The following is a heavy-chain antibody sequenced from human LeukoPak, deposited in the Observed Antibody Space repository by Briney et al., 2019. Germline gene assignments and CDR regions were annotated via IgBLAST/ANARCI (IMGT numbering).Heavy chain of an antibody. D-gene: IGHD6-13*01. J-gene: IGHJ4*02. Sequence: ASVKVSCKASGYTFTSYDINWVRQATGQGLEWMGWMNPNSGNTGYAQKFQGRVLITRSTSISTAYMELSSLRSDDTAVYYCASGGPYSSSCDYWGQGTLVTVSS. CDR3: ASGGPYSSSCDY. CDR1: GYTFTSYD. CDR2: MNPNSGNT. V-gene: IGHV1-8*03.